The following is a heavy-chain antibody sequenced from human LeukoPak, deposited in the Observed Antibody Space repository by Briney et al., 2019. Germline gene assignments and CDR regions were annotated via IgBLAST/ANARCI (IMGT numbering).Heavy chain of an antibody. V-gene: IGHV4-61*02. D-gene: IGHD1-1*01. CDR3: ARASHWNQLHYFDY. J-gene: IGHJ4*02. CDR2: MYTSGNT. Sequence: PSETLSLTCTVSGGSISSGGYYWSWIRQPAGKGLEWIGRMYTSGNTNYNPSLKSRATISVDTSKNQFSLELSSVTAADTAVYYRARASHWNQLHYFDYWGQGTLVTVSS. CDR1: GGSISSGGYY.